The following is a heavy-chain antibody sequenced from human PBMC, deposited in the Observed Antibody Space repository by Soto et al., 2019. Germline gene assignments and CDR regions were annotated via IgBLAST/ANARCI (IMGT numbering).Heavy chain of an antibody. Sequence: PSETLSLTCAVYGGSFSGYYWSWIRQPPGKGLEWIGEINHSGSTNYNPSLKSRVTISVDTSKNQFSLKLSSVTAADTAVYYCARGRGSSWYLVHNFDYWGQGTLVTVSS. V-gene: IGHV4-34*01. CDR1: GGSFSGYY. D-gene: IGHD6-13*01. J-gene: IGHJ4*02. CDR2: INHSGST. CDR3: ARGRGSSWYLVHNFDY.